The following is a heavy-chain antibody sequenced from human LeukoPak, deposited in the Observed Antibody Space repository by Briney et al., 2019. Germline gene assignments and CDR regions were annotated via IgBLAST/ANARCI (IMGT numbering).Heavy chain of an antibody. CDR3: TKDLLGYSRPIGY. V-gene: IGHV3-23*01. CDR1: GFTFNTFA. CDR2: ISGNGAST. D-gene: IGHD2-15*01. J-gene: IGHJ4*02. Sequence: PGGSLRLSCAASGFTFNTFAMNWVRQAPGKGLEWVSSISGNGASTYYADSVKGRFTTSRDNSRSSVYLQMNSLGAEDTAIYYCTKDLLGYSRPIGYWGQGTLVTVSS.